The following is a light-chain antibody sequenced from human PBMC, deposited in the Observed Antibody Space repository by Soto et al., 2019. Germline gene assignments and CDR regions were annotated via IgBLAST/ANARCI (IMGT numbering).Light chain of an antibody. CDR3: VQYFDYGFS. CDR1: QGIGTS. CDR2: QAF. J-gene: IGKJ4*01. V-gene: IGKV1-5*03. Sequence: DIQMTQSPSTLSASVGDRVSITCRASQGIGTSLAWYQQKPGKAPNILNYQAFSLESGVPSRFSGSASGAAFTLTISSLQPEDFATYYCVQYFDYGFSFGGGTRVEIK.